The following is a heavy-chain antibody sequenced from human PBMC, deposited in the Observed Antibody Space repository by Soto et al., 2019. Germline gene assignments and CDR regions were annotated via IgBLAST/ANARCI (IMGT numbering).Heavy chain of an antibody. CDR2: ISGSGGST. Sequence: PGGSLRLSCAASGFTFSGYAMSWVRQVPGKGLEWVSAISGSGGSTYYADSVKGRFTISRDNSKNTLYLQMNRLRAEDTAVYYCATGRLTIFGVVTNLWGVLDVWGQGTTVTVSS. CDR3: ATGRLTIFGVVTNLWGVLDV. CDR1: GFTFSGYA. J-gene: IGHJ6*02. D-gene: IGHD3-3*01. V-gene: IGHV3-23*01.